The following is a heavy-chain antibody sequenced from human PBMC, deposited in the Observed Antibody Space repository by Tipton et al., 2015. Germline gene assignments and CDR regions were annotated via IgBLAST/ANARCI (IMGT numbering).Heavy chain of an antibody. V-gene: IGHV4-59*04. Sequence: TLSLTCTVSGGSINSYYWIWIRQPPGKGLEWIGSIYYSGSTYYNPSLKSRVTISVDTSKNQFSLNLGSVTAADTAVYYCARLSPVVGYLLNAFDIWGQGTMVTVSS. CDR2: IYYSGST. CDR3: ARLSPVVGYLLNAFDI. J-gene: IGHJ3*02. CDR1: GGSINSYY. D-gene: IGHD3-22*01.